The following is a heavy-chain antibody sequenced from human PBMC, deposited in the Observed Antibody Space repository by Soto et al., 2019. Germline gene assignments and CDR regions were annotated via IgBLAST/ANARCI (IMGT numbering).Heavy chain of an antibody. D-gene: IGHD1-1*01. CDR2: IKSKTDGGTT. J-gene: IGHJ4*02. V-gene: IGHV3-15*01. Sequence: EVQLVESGGGLVKPGGSLRLSCAASGFTFSNAWMTWVRQAPGKGLEWVGRIKSKTDGGTTDYAAPVKGRFTISRDDSKNMLYLQMNSLKTEDTAVYYCTTTWDNWNGRNDYWGQGTLVTVSS. CDR1: GFTFSNAW. CDR3: TTTWDNWNGRNDY.